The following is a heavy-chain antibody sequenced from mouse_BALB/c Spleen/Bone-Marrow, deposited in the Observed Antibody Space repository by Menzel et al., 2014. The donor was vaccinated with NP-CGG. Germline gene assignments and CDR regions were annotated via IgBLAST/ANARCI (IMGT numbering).Heavy chain of an antibody. CDR2: INPSSGRA. V-gene: IGHV1S81*02. D-gene: IGHD2-2*01. J-gene: IGHJ3*01. CDR3: ARAGGYDGFAY. Sequence: VQGVESGAELVKPGASVKLSCKASGYTFTSYWMHWVKQRPGQGLEWIGEINPSSGRADYNEKFRSKATLTVDRSSCTAYMQLSSLTSEDSAVYYCARAGGYDGFAYWGQGTLVTVSA. CDR1: GYTFTSYW.